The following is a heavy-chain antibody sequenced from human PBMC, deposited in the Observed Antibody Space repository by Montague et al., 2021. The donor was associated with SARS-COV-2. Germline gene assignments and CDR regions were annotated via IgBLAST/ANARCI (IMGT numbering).Heavy chain of an antibody. CDR1: GGSISSYY. CDR3: ARDGSLRFGVLIGPRHYYYGMDV. J-gene: IGHJ6*02. CDR2: ISYSGST. V-gene: IGHV4-59*12. Sequence: SETLFTCTVSGGSISSYYWSWIRQPPGRGLLWFGYISYSGSTNYNPSLQSRVTISVDTSKNHFTLRLSSVTAADTAVYYCARDGSLRFGVLIGPRHYYYGMDVWGQGTTVTVSS. D-gene: IGHD3-9*01.